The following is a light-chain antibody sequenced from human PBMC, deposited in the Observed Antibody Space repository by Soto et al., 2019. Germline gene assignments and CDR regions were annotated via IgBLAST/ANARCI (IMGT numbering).Light chain of an antibody. Sequence: EIVMTQSPATLSVSPGERATLSCRASQSVSSNLAWYQQKPGQAPRLLIYGASTSATGIPARFSGSGSWTEFTLTISSLQSEDCAVYDCEQYNNWPPWTFGQGTKVEIK. CDR1: QSVSSN. CDR2: GAS. CDR3: EQYNNWPPWT. J-gene: IGKJ1*01. V-gene: IGKV3-15*01.